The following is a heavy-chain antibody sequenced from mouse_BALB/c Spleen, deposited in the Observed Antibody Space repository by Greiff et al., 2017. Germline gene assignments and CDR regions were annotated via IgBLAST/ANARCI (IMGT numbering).Heavy chain of an antibody. V-gene: IGHV1-54*01. CDR1: GYAFTNYL. CDR2: INPGSGGT. Sequence: VQLQQSGAELVRPGTSVKVSCKASGYAFTNYLIEWVKQRPGQGLEWIGVINPGSGGTNYNEKFKGKATLTADKSSSTAYMQLSSLTSDDSAVYYCTRFYYYGSSPAWFAYWGQGTLVTVSA. CDR3: TRFYYYGSSPAWFAY. D-gene: IGHD1-1*01. J-gene: IGHJ3*01.